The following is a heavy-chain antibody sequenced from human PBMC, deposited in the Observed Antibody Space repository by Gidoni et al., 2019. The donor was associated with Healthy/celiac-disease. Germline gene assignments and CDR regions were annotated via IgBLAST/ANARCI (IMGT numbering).Heavy chain of an antibody. D-gene: IGHD5-12*01. V-gene: IGHV4-4*07. CDR1: GGAISSYY. J-gene: IGHJ4*02. CDR3: AREEVEMATIKVGG. Sequence: QVQLQASGPGLVKPPETLPLTCTVSGGAISSYYWSWIRQPAGKGLEWLGRIYTSGSTNYNPSLKSRVTMSVGTSKNQFSLKLSSVTAADTAVYYCAREEVEMATIKVGGWGQGTLVTVSS. CDR2: IYTSGST.